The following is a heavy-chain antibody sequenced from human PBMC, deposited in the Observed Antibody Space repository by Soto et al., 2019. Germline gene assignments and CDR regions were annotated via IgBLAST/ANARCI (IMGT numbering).Heavy chain of an antibody. CDR3: AGTAGYGDYEHAFDI. CDR2: IYHSGST. V-gene: IGHV4-4*02. D-gene: IGHD4-17*01. Sequence: SETLSVTWAVSSGSISSSNWWSWDRQPPGKGLEWIGEIYHSGSTNYNPSLKSRVTISVDKSKNQFSLKLSSVTAADTAVYYCAGTAGYGDYEHAFDIWGQGTMVTVSS. CDR1: SGSISSSNW. J-gene: IGHJ3*02.